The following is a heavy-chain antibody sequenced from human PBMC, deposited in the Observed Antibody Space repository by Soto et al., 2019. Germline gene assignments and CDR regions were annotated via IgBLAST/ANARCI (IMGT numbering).Heavy chain of an antibody. D-gene: IGHD3-10*01. J-gene: IGHJ4*02. V-gene: IGHV4-30-2*01. CDR2: IYHSGST. CDR1: GGSISSCGYS. Sequence: SETLSLTCAVSGGSISSCGYSWSWIRQPPGKGLEWIGYIYHSGSTYYNPSLKSRVTISVDTSKNQFSLKLSSVTAADTAVYYCARNGQAGITMVRGVITYWGQGTLVTVSS. CDR3: ARNGQAGITMVRGVITY.